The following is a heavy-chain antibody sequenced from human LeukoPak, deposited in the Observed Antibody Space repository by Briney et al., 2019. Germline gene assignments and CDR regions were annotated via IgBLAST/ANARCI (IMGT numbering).Heavy chain of an antibody. D-gene: IGHD3-22*01. CDR3: ARDLFYYDSSGYHETNNWFDP. Sequence: GASVKVSCKASGYTFTGYYMHWVRQAPGQGLEWMGWISAYNGNTNYAQKLQGRVTMTTDTSTSTAYMELRSLRSDDTAVYYCARDLFYYDSSGYHETNNWFDPWGQGTLVTVSS. V-gene: IGHV1-18*04. CDR1: GYTFTGYY. J-gene: IGHJ5*02. CDR2: ISAYNGNT.